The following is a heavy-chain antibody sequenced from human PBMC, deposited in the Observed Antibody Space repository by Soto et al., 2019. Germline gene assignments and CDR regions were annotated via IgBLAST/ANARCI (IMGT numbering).Heavy chain of an antibody. J-gene: IGHJ6*02. CDR2: INAGNGNT. D-gene: IGHD2-15*01. CDR3: AREGWQLLSFYYYGMDV. Sequence: ASVKVSCKASGYTFTSYAMHWVRQAPGQRLEWMGWINAGNGNTKYSQKFQGRVTITRDTSASTAYMELSSLRSEDTAVYYCAREGWQLLSFYYYGMDVWGQGTTVTVS. CDR1: GYTFTSYA. V-gene: IGHV1-3*01.